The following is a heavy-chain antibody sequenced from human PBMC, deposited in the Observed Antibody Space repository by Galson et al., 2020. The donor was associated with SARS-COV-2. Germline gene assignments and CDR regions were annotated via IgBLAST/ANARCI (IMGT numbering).Heavy chain of an antibody. CDR2: IRPFNSDS. CDR3: ASPVGKSGVTYEHDAFDI. Sequence: ASVKVSCKASGYTLTYRFVHWVRQAPGQGLERMGWIRPFNSDSNYAQRFQGRVTFTTDRSRSTAYMELTNLRSEDSGVYYCASPVGKSGVTYEHDAFDIWGQGTMVTISS. V-gene: IGHV1-45*02. D-gene: IGHD1-26*01. J-gene: IGHJ3*02. CDR1: GYTLTYRF.